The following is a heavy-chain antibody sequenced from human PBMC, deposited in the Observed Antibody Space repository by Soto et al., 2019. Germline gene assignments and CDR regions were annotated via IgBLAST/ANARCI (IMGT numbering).Heavy chain of an antibody. Sequence: SETLSLTCTVSGGSISSSSYYWGWIRQPPGKGLEWIGSIYYSGSTYYNPSLKSRVTISGNTSKNQFSLKLSSVTAADTAVYYCARQYSSSWYAFDIWGQGTMVTVSS. J-gene: IGHJ3*02. CDR1: GGSISSSSYY. CDR3: ARQYSSSWYAFDI. D-gene: IGHD6-13*01. CDR2: IYYSGST. V-gene: IGHV4-39*01.